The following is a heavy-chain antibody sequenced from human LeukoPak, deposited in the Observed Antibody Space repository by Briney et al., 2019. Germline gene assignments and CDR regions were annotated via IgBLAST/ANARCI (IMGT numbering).Heavy chain of an antibody. D-gene: IGHD2-2*01. CDR1: GHTSTTYA. CDR3: ARGYCSSTSCYMDV. CDR2: INAGNGNI. J-gene: IGHJ6*02. V-gene: IGHV1-3*01. Sequence: ASVKVSCKASGHTSTTYAIHWVRQAPGQGLEWMGWINAGNGNIKYSQKFQGRVTITGDTSASTAYMELRSLRSEDTAVYYCARGYCSSTSCYMDVWGQGTTVT.